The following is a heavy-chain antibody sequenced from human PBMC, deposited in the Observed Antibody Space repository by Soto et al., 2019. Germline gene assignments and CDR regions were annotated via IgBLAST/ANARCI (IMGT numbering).Heavy chain of an antibody. Sequence: EVQLVESGGGLIQPGGSLRLSCAASGFTVSNNYMRWVRQAPGKGLEWVSLIYSGGNTHYADSVKGRFTISRDNSKNTLFLQRNSLRVEDTDVYYCARDPPGIAASGAGGWGQGTLVTVSS. D-gene: IGHD6-13*01. CDR3: ARDPPGIAASGAGG. CDR2: IYSGGNT. J-gene: IGHJ4*02. CDR1: GFTVSNNY. V-gene: IGHV3-53*01.